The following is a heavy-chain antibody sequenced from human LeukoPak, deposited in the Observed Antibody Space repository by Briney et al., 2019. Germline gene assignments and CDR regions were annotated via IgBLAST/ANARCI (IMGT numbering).Heavy chain of an antibody. CDR1: GFTFSNYA. J-gene: IGHJ4*02. Sequence: GGSLRLSCTASGFTFSNYAMSWVRQAPGKGLEWVSVIYSGGSTYYADSVKGRFTISRDNSKNTLYLQMNSLRAEDTAVYYCARAAGTTRDYWGQGTLVTVSS. CDR3: ARAAGTTRDY. V-gene: IGHV3-53*01. D-gene: IGHD1-7*01. CDR2: IYSGGST.